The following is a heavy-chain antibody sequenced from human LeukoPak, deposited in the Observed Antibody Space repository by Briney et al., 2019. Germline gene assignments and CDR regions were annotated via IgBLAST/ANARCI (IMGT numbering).Heavy chain of an antibody. CDR3: AKQEIAAHDY. CDR2: ISGGGGST. Sequence: GGSLRLSCTASGFTFSTYAMNWVRQAPGKGLEWVSGISGGGGSTYYADSVKGRFTISRDNSKNTLYLQMSSLRAEDTALYYCAKQEIAAHDYWGQGTLVSVSS. J-gene: IGHJ4*02. CDR1: GFTFSTYA. V-gene: IGHV3-23*01. D-gene: IGHD2-15*01.